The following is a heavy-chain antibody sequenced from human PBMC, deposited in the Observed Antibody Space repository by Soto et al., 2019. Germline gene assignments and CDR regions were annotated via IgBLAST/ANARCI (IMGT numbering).Heavy chain of an antibody. V-gene: IGHV4-34*01. J-gene: IGHJ6*02. D-gene: IGHD3-10*01. CDR3: ARVSGIYYYGMDV. CDR1: GASFAGYY. Sequence: SDTLSLTCAVYGASFAGYYWSWSRQPPGKGLEWIGEINHSGSTNYNPSLKSRVTISVDTSKNQFSLKLSSVTAADTAVYYCARVSGIYYYGMDVWGQGTTVT. CDR2: INHSGST.